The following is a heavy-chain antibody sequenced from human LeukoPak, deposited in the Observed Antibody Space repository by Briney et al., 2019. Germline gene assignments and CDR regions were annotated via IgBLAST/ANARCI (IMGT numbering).Heavy chain of an antibody. D-gene: IGHD3-3*01. CDR2: ISTYTGNT. CDR1: GYRFTSYD. Sequence: GASVKVSCRASGYRFTSYDISWVRQAPGQGLQWMGVISTYTGNTNYAQSFQDRVTMTTDTSTSTVYMELRSLTSDDTAVYYRARDQKSGLEVLWRYWGQGTLVTVSS. V-gene: IGHV1-18*04. CDR3: ARDQKSGLEVLWRY. J-gene: IGHJ4*02.